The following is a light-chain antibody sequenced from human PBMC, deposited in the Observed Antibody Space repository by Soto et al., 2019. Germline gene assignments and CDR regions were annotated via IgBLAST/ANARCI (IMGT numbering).Light chain of an antibody. CDR2: DAS. CDR1: QSISSW. J-gene: IGKJ1*01. V-gene: IGKV1-5*01. Sequence: DIQITQSPSSLSASVGDRVTITCLASQSISSWLAWYQQKPGKAPKLLIYDASSLESGVPSRFSGSGSGTEFTLTISSLQPDDFAPYYCQQYNSYWTFGQGTKVDIK. CDR3: QQYNSYWT.